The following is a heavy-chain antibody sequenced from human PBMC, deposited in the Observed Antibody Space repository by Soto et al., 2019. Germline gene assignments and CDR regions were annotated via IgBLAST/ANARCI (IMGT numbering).Heavy chain of an antibody. CDR1: GFTFSNYA. D-gene: IGHD3-10*01. J-gene: IGHJ4*02. V-gene: IGHV3-33*01. CDR2: IWDDGRNE. CDR3: ARERYGSQTLFDC. Sequence: QVHLVESGGGVVQPGRSLRLSCVASGFTFSNYAMHWVRQAPGKGLEWVAVIWDDGRNEFYADSVKGRFTISRDNSKNTLHREMNSLRPEDTALYYCARERYGSQTLFDCWGQGTLVTVSS.